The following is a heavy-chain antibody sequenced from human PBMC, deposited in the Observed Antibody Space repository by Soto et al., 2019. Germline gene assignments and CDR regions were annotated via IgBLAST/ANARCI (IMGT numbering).Heavy chain of an antibody. J-gene: IGHJ4*02. Sequence: SETLSLTCTVSGGSISPFYWSWVRQPPGKGLEWIGYLYYSGNTNYNPSLKSRVTISVDASKNQVSLRLTSVTAADTAVYYCARVGGVAARTFDYWGQGTVVTVSS. CDR1: GGSISPFY. CDR3: ARVGGVAARTFDY. CDR2: LYYSGNT. V-gene: IGHV4-59*01. D-gene: IGHD2-15*01.